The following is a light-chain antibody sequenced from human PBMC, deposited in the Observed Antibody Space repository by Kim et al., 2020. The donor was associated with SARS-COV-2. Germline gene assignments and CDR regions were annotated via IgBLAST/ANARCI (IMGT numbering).Light chain of an antibody. CDR1: NIGSKS. CDR2: YDS. Sequence: SYELTQPPSVSVAPGKTARITCGGNNIGSKSVHWCQQKPGQAPVLVIYYDSDRPSGIPERFSGSNSGNTATLTINRVEAGDEADYYCQVWDSSSDHWVFG. J-gene: IGLJ3*02. V-gene: IGLV3-21*04. CDR3: QVWDSSSDHWV.